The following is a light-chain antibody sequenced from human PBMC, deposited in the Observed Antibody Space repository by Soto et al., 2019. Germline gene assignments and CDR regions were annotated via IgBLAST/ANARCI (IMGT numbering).Light chain of an antibody. J-gene: IGKJ5*01. CDR3: QQYYFPPIT. V-gene: IGKV1-33*01. Sequence: DIQMTQSPSSLSASVGDRVIITCQASQDVKRYLNWYQHKPGKAPKLLIYDASNLETGVPSGFSGSGSGTHFTLTISSLQPEDFATYFCQQYYFPPITFGQGTRLEIK. CDR1: QDVKRY. CDR2: DAS.